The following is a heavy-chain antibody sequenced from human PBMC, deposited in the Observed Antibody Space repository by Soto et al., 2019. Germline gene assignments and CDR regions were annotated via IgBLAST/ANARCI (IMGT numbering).Heavy chain of an antibody. J-gene: IGHJ6*02. CDR2: TSYDGIKK. V-gene: IGHV3-30*18. D-gene: IGHD3-3*01. CDR3: AKEALWSGYLYDGYYGMDV. CDR1: EFIFSECG. Sequence: LRLSWTVSEFIFSECGMHWVLKNPGKFLGWLSVTSYDGIKKDYADSVKGRFTISRDNSKRTQYLQMNSLSADDTAVYYCAKEALWSGYLYDGYYGMDVWGQGTTVTVSS.